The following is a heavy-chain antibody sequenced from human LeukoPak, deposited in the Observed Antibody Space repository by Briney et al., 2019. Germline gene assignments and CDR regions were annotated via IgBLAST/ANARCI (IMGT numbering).Heavy chain of an antibody. J-gene: IGHJ3*02. Sequence: PGRSLRLSCAASGFTFSSYAMHWVRQAPGKGLEWVAVISYDGSNKYYADSVKGRFTISRDNSKNTLYLQMNSLRAEDTAVYHCARDDCDIWGQGTMVTVSS. CDR1: GFTFSSYA. CDR3: ARDDCDI. V-gene: IGHV3-30-3*01. D-gene: IGHD2-21*02. CDR2: ISYDGSNK.